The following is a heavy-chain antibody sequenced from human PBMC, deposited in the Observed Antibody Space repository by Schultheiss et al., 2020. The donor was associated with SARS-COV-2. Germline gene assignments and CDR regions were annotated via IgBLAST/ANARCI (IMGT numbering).Heavy chain of an antibody. D-gene: IGHD6-13*01. Sequence: GGSLRLSCAASGFTFSSYEMNWVRQAPGKGLEWVSYISSSGSTIYYADSVKGRFTISRDNSKNSLYLQMNSLRAEDTGVYYCARDTFGLEGYGLDVWGQGTTVTVSS. V-gene: IGHV3-48*03. CDR1: GFTFSSYE. CDR2: ISSSGSTI. J-gene: IGHJ6*02. CDR3: ARDTFGLEGYGLDV.